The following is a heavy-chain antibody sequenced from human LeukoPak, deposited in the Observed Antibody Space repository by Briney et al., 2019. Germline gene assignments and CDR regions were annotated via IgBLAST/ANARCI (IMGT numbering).Heavy chain of an antibody. Sequence: GGSLRLSCAASGFTFSSYGMHWVRQAPGKGLEWVAFIRYDGSNKYYADSVKGRFTISRDNSKNTLYLQMNSLRTEDTAVYYCARRYYYDTAWYFDLWGRGTLVTVSS. J-gene: IGHJ2*01. D-gene: IGHD3-22*01. CDR3: ARRYYYDTAWYFDL. CDR2: IRYDGSNK. CDR1: GFTFSSYG. V-gene: IGHV3-30*02.